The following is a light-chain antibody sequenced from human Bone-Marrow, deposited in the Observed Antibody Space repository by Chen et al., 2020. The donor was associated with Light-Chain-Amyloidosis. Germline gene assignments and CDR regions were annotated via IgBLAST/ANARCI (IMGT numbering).Light chain of an antibody. CDR2: RNN. Sequence: QSVLTQPPSASGTPGQRVTTSCSGSSSNIGSNYVYWYQQLPGTAPKLLIYRNNQRPSGVPYRFSGSKSGTSASLAISGLRSEDEADYYCAAWDDSLSGWVFGGGTKLTVL. V-gene: IGLV1-47*01. CDR3: AAWDDSLSGWV. CDR1: SSNIGSNY. J-gene: IGLJ3*02.